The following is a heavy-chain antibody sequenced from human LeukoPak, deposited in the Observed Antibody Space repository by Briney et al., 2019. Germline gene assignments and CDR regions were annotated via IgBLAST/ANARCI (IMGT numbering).Heavy chain of an antibody. D-gene: IGHD5-24*01. Sequence: GGSLRLSCAASGFTFSTYGMSWVRQAPGKGLEWVSGISSSGGSTSYADSVKGRFTVSRDNSNNTVYLQMNSLRAEDTAVYYCARGTNGYTSPDYWGQGTLVTVSS. CDR3: ARGTNGYTSPDY. J-gene: IGHJ4*02. CDR1: GFTFSTYG. V-gene: IGHV3-23*01. CDR2: ISSSGGST.